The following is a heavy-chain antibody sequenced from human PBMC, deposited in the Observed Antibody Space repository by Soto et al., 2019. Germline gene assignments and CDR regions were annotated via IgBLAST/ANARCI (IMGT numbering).Heavy chain of an antibody. CDR1: CGSISSGDNY. CDR2: IYYSGST. V-gene: IGHV4-31*03. Sequence: SGTPSLTCTFSCGSISSGDNYWGWGRQHPGKGLEWIAFIYYSGSTYYNPSLKSRVTISVDTSKNQFSLKLSSVTAADTAVYYCARAPQLLFYYYYYMDVWGKGTTVTVSS. J-gene: IGHJ6*03. D-gene: IGHD2-2*01. CDR3: ARAPQLLFYYYYYMDV.